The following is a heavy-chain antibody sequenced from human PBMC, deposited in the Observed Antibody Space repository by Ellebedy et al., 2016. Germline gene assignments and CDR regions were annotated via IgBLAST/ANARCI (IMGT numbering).Heavy chain of an antibody. CDR2: IIPIFGTA. J-gene: IGHJ6*03. D-gene: IGHD6-13*01. Sequence: SVKVSCXASGGTFSSYAISWVRQAPGQGLKWMGGIIPIFGTANYAQKFQGRVTITADESTSTAYMELSSLRSEDTAVYYCARDGSSSAGIYYYYYMDVWGKGTTVTVSS. CDR1: GGTFSSYA. V-gene: IGHV1-69*13. CDR3: ARDGSSSAGIYYYYYMDV.